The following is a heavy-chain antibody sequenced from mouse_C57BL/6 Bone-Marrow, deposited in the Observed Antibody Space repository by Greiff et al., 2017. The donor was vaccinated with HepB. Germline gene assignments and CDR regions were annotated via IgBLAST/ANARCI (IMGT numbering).Heavy chain of an antibody. J-gene: IGHJ2*01. CDR3: ARRYYGSSYHYFDY. Sequence: DVKLVESGGGLVQPGGSLKLSCAASGFTFSDYYMYWVRQTPEKRLEWVAYISNGGGSTYYPDTVKGRFTISRDNAKNTLYLQMSRLKSEDTAMYYCARRYYGSSYHYFDYWGQGTTLTVSS. CDR1: GFTFSDYY. CDR2: ISNGGGST. V-gene: IGHV5-12*01. D-gene: IGHD1-1*01.